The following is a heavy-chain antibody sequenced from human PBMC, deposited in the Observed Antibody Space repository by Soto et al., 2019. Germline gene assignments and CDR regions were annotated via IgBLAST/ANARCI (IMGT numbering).Heavy chain of an antibody. CDR3: ARPRDGWYFDL. CDR1: GFTFSSYA. CDR2: ISYDGSNK. V-gene: IGHV3-30-3*01. Sequence: QVQLVESGGGVVQPGRSLRLSCAASGFTFSSYAMHWVRQAPGKGLEWVAVISYDGSNKYYADSVKGRFTISRDNSKNTLYVQMNSRRAEDTAVYYCARPRDGWYFDLWGRGTLVTVSS. J-gene: IGHJ2*01.